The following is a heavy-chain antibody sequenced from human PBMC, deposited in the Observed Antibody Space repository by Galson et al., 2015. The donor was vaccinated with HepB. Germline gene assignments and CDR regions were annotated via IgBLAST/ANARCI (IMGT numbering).Heavy chain of an antibody. V-gene: IGHV3-33*01. D-gene: IGHD6-6*01. CDR2: IWYDGSNK. CDR1: GFTFSSYG. J-gene: IGHJ6*02. CDR3: ARAGAYSSSSVYYYGMDV. Sequence: SLRLSCAASGFTFSSYGMHWVRQAPGKGLEWVAVIWYDGSNKYYADSVKGRFTISRDNSKNTLYLQMNSLRAEDTAVYYCARAGAYSSSSVYYYGMDVWGQGTTVTVSS.